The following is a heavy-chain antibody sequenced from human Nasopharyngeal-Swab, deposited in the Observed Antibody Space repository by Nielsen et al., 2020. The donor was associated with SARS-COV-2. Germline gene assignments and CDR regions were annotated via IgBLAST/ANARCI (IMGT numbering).Heavy chain of an antibody. CDR1: GFNFNMYS. V-gene: IGHV3-21*01. CDR3: ARLGTESYHYYSLDV. CDR2: ISSSSNYI. Sequence: ESLKISCATSGFNFNMYSMYWVRQAPGKGLAWVSSISSSSNYIYYGDSVKGRFTISRDNTQKSLYLEMNSLRVEDTAVYYCARLGTESYHYYSLDVWGQGTTVTVSS. J-gene: IGHJ6*02. D-gene: IGHD1-1*01.